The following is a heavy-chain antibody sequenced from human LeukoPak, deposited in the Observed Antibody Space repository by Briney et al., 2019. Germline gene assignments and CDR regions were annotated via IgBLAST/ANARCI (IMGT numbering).Heavy chain of an antibody. Sequence: PGGSLRLSCAASGFTVSSNYMSWVRQPPGNGLEWIGSIYYSGSTYYNPSLKSRVTISVGTSKNQFSLKLSSVTAADTAVYYCARGVYIAAAQYGYWGQGTLVTVSS. J-gene: IGHJ4*02. CDR2: IYYSGST. D-gene: IGHD6-13*01. CDR1: GFTVSSNY. V-gene: IGHV4-59*02. CDR3: ARGVYIAAAQYGY.